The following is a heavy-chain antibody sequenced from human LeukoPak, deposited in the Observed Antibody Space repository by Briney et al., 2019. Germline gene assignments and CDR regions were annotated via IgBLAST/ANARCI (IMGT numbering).Heavy chain of an antibody. V-gene: IGHV3-30*03. J-gene: IGHJ4*02. CDR3: ARDRQYWEPLDY. CDR1: GFTFSSYG. CDR2: ISYDGSNK. Sequence: PGGSLRLSCAASGFTFSSYGMHWVRQAPGKGLEWVAVISYDGSNKYYADSVKGRFTISRDNVKNSLYLQMNSLRAEDTAVYYCARDRQYWEPLDYWGQGTLVTVSS. D-gene: IGHD1-26*01.